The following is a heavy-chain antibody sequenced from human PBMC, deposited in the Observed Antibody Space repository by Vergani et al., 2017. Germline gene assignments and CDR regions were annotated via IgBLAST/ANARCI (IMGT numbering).Heavy chain of an antibody. V-gene: IGHV4-31*11. Sequence: QVQLQESGPGVVKPSQTLSLTCAVSGGSISSGDHCWTWIRQRPGKGLEWIGYIFYSGTTYDNPSLRSRLTISVDTSQNQFSLKLRSVTAAATAIYYCARGTPIIDYWGQGSLVTVSS. J-gene: IGHJ4*02. CDR3: ARGTPIIDY. D-gene: IGHD5-24*01. CDR1: GGSISSGDHC. CDR2: IFYSGTT.